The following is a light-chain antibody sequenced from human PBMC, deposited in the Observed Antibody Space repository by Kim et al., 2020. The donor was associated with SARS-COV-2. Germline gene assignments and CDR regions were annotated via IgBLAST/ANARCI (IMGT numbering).Light chain of an antibody. V-gene: IGLV3-21*04. CDR3: QVWDSSSDHYV. CDR1: NIGSKS. CDR2: YNS. Sequence: SYELTQPPSVSVAPGKTARITCGGNNIGSKSVHWYQQKPGQAPVLVIYYNSDRPSGIPERFSGSNSGNTATLTISRVEPGDEADYYCQVWDSSSDHYVFG. J-gene: IGLJ1*01.